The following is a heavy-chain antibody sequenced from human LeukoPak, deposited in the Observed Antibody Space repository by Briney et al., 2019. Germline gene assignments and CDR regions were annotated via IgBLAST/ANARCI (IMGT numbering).Heavy chain of an antibody. CDR2: IKQDGTET. CDR3: MGGRGWLPEN. D-gene: IGHD3-22*01. V-gene: IGHV3-7*01. Sequence: GGSLRLSCAASGFTFSSYWMNWVRQAPGRGLEWVAIIKQDGTETFYVDSVKGRFTISRDNVKNSLYLQMNSLRIEDAAVYYCMGGRGWLPENWGQGTLVTVSS. J-gene: IGHJ4*02. CDR1: GFTFSSYW.